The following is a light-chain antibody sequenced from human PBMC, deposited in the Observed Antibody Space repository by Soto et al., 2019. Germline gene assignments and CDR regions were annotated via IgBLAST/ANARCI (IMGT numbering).Light chain of an antibody. V-gene: IGLV1-40*01. CDR3: QSYDSSLSGSV. CDR2: GNS. CDR1: SSNIGAGYD. J-gene: IGLJ2*01. Sequence: QSVLTQPPSVSGAPGQRVTISCTGRSSNIGAGYDVHWYQQLPGTAPKLLIYGNSNRPSGVPDQFSGSKSGTSASLAITGLQAEDEADDYCQSYDSSLSGSVFGGGTKLTVL.